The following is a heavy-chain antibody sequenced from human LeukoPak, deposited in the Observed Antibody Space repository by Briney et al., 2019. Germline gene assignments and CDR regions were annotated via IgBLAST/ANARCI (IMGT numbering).Heavy chain of an antibody. D-gene: IGHD3-22*01. Sequence: PGGSLRLSCAASRFTFSSYWMSWVRQAPGKGLEWVSAISGSGGSTYYADSVKGRFTISRDNSKNTLYLQMNSLRAEDTAVYYCAKDGITMSKGVVGPFGFDPWGQGTLVTVSS. V-gene: IGHV3-23*01. CDR2: ISGSGGST. CDR1: RFTFSSYW. J-gene: IGHJ5*02. CDR3: AKDGITMSKGVVGPFGFDP.